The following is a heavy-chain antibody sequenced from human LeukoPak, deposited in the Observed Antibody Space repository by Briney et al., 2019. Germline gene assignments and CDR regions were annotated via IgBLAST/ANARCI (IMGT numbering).Heavy chain of an antibody. J-gene: IGHJ5*02. Sequence: SGTLCLTPTVSGGSINRYNWRCICQPPRRGLEWIGDIYYSGSTNYNPSLKSRVTISVHTPKNKFSLKLSSVSAAPTAPYYSARLSRYSSDSWFDPWGQGTLVTVSS. D-gene: IGHD3-22*01. CDR3: ARLSRYSSDSWFDP. CDR2: IYYSGST. V-gene: IGHV4-59*01. CDR1: GGSINRYN.